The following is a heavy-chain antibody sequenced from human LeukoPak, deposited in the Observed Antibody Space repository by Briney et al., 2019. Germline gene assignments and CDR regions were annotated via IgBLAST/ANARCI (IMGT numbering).Heavy chain of an antibody. V-gene: IGHV3-23*01. D-gene: IGHD6-19*01. CDR2: IRGNSEST. J-gene: IGHJ4*02. CDR3: AREQSGTRGWYTVDY. CDR1: GFSFSAYA. Sequence: GGSLRLSCVASGFSFSAYAITWVRQAPGKGMEWVSAIRGNSESTYYADSVRGRFTISRDNSKDTSYLQISSLRVEDTAVYYCAREQSGTRGWYTVDYWGQGTLVAVSS.